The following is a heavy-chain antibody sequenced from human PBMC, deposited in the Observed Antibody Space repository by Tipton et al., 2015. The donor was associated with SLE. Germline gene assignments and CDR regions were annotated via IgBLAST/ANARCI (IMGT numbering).Heavy chain of an antibody. CDR1: GGSIGGYY. CDR3: ARDSRRGGYFQH. CDR2: TTYSGSS. V-gene: IGHV4-59*01. J-gene: IGHJ1*01. Sequence: TLSLTCTVSGGSIGGYYWSWIRQPPGKGLEWIGNTTYSGSSTYNPSLKSRVTMSVDTSKNQFSLKVTSLTAADTAVYYCARDSRRGGYFQHWGQGTLVTVSS.